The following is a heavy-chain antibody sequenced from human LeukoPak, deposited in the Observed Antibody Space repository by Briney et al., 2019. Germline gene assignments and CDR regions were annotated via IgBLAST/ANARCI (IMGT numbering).Heavy chain of an antibody. V-gene: IGHV3-49*04. CDR1: GFTFGDYA. D-gene: IGHD3-3*01. CDR2: IRSKAYGGTT. CDR3: TRENEVLRFLEWLLPTDY. J-gene: IGHJ4*02. Sequence: PGRSLRLSCTASGFTFGDYAMSWVRQAPGKGLEWVGFIRSKAYGGTTEYAASVKGRFTISRDDSKSIAYLQMNSLKTEDTAVYYCTRENEVLRFLEWLLPTDYWGQGALVTVSS.